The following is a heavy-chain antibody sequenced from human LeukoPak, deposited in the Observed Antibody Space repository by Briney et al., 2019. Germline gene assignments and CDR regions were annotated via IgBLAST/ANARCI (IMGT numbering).Heavy chain of an antibody. V-gene: IGHV4-59*08. CDR3: ARLALYCSGGSCYSRFDY. J-gene: IGHJ4*02. D-gene: IGHD2-15*01. CDR2: IYYTGST. CDR1: GGSIRNYY. Sequence: KPSETLSLTCTVSGGSIRNYYWSWIRQPPGKGLDWIGYIYYTGSTNSNPSLKSRVTISADTPKNQFSLKLSSVTAADTAVYYCARLALYCSGGSCYSRFDYWGQGTLVTVSS.